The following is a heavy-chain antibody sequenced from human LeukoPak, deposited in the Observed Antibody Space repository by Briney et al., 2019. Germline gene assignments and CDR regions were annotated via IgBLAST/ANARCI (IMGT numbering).Heavy chain of an antibody. V-gene: IGHV3-21*01. CDR3: ARDRITIFGVVNLGAFDI. Sequence: PGGSLRLSCAASGFTFSSYSMNWVRQAPGKGLEWVSSISSSSSYIYYADSVKGRFTISRDNAKNSLYLQMNSLRAEDTAVYYCARDRITIFGVVNLGAFDIWGQGTMVTVSS. J-gene: IGHJ3*02. D-gene: IGHD3-3*01. CDR2: ISSSSSYI. CDR1: GFTFSSYS.